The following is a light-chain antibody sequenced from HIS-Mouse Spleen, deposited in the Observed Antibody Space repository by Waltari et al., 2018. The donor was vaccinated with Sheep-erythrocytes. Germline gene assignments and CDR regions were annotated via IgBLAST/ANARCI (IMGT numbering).Light chain of an antibody. J-gene: IGLJ2*01. Sequence: SYVLTQPPSVSVAPGQTARLTCGGNNIGSNSVRWYQRKPGPAPVLVVYDDSDRPSGIPERFSGSNSGNTATLTISRVEAGDEADYYCQVWDSSSDPVVFGGGTKLTVL. CDR2: DDS. V-gene: IGLV3-21*02. CDR1: NIGSNS. CDR3: QVWDSSSDPVV.